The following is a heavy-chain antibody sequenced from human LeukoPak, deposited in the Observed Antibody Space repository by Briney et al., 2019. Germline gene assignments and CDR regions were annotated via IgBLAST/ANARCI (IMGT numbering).Heavy chain of an antibody. J-gene: IGHJ4*02. CDR1: GFTFSSYA. CDR2: ISYDGSNK. D-gene: IGHD3-10*01. CDR3: AKKLFTGMGYYFDS. Sequence: GGSLRLSCAASGFTFSSYAMHWVRQAPGKGLEWVAVISYDGSNKYYADSVKGRFTISRDNSKNTLYLQMNSLRAEDTALYYCAKKLFTGMGYYFDSWGQGTLVTVSS. V-gene: IGHV3-30-3*02.